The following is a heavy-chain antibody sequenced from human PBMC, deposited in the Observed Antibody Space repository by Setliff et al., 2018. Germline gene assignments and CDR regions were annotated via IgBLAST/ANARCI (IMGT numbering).Heavy chain of an antibody. J-gene: IGHJ5*02. CDR1: GGSFSGYY. D-gene: IGHD3-3*01. V-gene: IGHV4-34*01. Sequence: SETLSLTCAVYGGSFSGYYWSWIRQPPGKGLEWIGEINHSGSTNYNPSLKSRVTISVDTSKNQFSLKLTSVTAADTAVYYCARRPLYHYGFWSNWFDPWGQGTLVTVSS. CDR2: INHSGST. CDR3: ARRPLYHYGFWSNWFDP.